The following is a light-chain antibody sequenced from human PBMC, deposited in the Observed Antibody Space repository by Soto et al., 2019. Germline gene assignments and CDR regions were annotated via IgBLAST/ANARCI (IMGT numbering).Light chain of an antibody. CDR1: NSNIASNT. CDR2: YNN. CDR3: AAWDDTLKSYV. Sequence: QAVLTQPPSASETPGQTVSISCSGSNSNIASNTVNWYQHLPGTAPKLLIYYNNRRPSGVPDRFSGSKSGTSASLAISGLQSEDESDYYCAAWDDTLKSYVFGTGTKVTVL. J-gene: IGLJ1*01. V-gene: IGLV1-44*01.